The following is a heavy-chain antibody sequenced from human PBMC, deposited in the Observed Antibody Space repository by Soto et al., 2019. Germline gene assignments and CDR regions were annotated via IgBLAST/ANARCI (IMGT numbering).Heavy chain of an antibody. CDR2: RSYDGSNK. J-gene: IGHJ4*02. V-gene: IGHV3-30-3*01. D-gene: IGHD1-26*01. Sequence: QVQLVESGGGVVQPGRSLRLSCAASGFTFSSYAMHWVRQAPGKGLEWVAVRSYDGSNKYYADSVKGRFTISRDNSKNTLYLQMNSLRAEDTAVYYCARGPPASIVGATSADYWGQGTLVTVSS. CDR1: GFTFSSYA. CDR3: ARGPPASIVGATSADY.